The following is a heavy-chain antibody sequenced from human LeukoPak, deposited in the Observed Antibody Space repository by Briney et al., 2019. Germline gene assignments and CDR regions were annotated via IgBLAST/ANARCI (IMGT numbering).Heavy chain of an antibody. D-gene: IGHD6-19*01. CDR1: GFNLSSYG. Sequence: GSLKLSCAASGFNLSSYGMHWVRQAPGKGLEWVAGIWYDGSNKYYADSVKGRFTISRDNSKNTLYLQMNSLRAEDTAVYYCARDAGGYSSGPRGDWFDPWGQGTLVTVSS. CDR3: ARDAGGYSSGPRGDWFDP. V-gene: IGHV3-33*01. CDR2: IWYDGSNK. J-gene: IGHJ5*02.